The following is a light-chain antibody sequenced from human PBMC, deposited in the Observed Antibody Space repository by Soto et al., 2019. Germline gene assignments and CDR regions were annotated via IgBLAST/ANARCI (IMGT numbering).Light chain of an antibody. CDR3: QQYYSSPYT. V-gene: IGKV4-1*01. J-gene: IGKJ2*01. CDR1: QSLLYSSNNKNY. CDR2: WAS. Sequence: DIVMTQSPDSLAVSLGERATINCKSSQSLLYSSNNKNYLAWYQQKPGQPPKLLIYWASTRESGVPDRFSGSGSGIDFTLTISSLQAEDGAVYYCQQYYSSPYTFVQGTKLEIK.